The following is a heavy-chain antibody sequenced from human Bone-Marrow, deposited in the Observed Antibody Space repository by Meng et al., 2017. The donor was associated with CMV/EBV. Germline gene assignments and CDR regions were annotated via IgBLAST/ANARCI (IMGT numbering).Heavy chain of an antibody. CDR1: GFTFSSYA. D-gene: IGHD3-22*01. V-gene: IGHV3-30*04. J-gene: IGHJ4*02. CDR3: ATEFCSGYYFDYFDY. Sequence: GESLKISCAASGFTFSSYAMHWVRQAPGKGLEWVAVISYDGSNKYYADSVKGRFTISRDNSKNTLYLQMNSLRAEDTAVYYCATEFCSGYYFDYFDYWGQGNLVTVSS. CDR2: ISYDGSNK.